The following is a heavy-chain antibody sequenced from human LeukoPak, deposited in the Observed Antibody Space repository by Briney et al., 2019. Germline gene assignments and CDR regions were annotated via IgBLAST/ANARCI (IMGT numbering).Heavy chain of an antibody. Sequence: AASVKVSCKASGYTFTGYYMHWVRQAPGQGLEWMGWINPNSGGTNYAQKFQGRVTMTRDTSISTAYMELSRLRSDDTAVYYCASIASQLWLNFDYWGQGTLVTVSS. V-gene: IGHV1-2*02. J-gene: IGHJ4*02. CDR2: INPNSGGT. D-gene: IGHD5-18*01. CDR1: GYTFTGYY. CDR3: ASIASQLWLNFDY.